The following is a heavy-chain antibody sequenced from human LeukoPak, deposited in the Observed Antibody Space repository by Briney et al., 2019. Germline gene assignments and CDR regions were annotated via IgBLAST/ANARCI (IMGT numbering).Heavy chain of an antibody. V-gene: IGHV1-18*01. CDR3: ARVRGAFDI. J-gene: IGHJ3*02. D-gene: IGHD3-10*01. CDR1: GYSFTSNV. CDR2: ISAYNGNT. Sequence: GASVKVSCKASGYSFTSNVISWVQQAPGQGLERMGWISAYNGNTNYAQKLQGRVTMTTDTSTSTAYMELRSLRSDDTAVYYCARVRGAFDIWGQGTMVTVSS.